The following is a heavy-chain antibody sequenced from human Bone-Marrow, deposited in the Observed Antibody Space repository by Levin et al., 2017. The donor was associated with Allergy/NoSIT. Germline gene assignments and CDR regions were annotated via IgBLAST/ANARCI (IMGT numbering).Heavy chain of an antibody. CDR3: AKDSTMTIVTTSYMDV. Sequence: GGSLRLSCVASGFTFSKYGMHWVRQAPGKGLEWVAVLSFDGGDKYYADSVKGRFTISRDNSNQMLFLQMDSLRPDDTAVYYCAKDSTMTIVTTSYMDVWGEGTTVTV. V-gene: IGHV3-30*18. J-gene: IGHJ6*03. D-gene: IGHD4/OR15-4a*01. CDR1: GFTFSKYG. CDR2: LSFDGGDK.